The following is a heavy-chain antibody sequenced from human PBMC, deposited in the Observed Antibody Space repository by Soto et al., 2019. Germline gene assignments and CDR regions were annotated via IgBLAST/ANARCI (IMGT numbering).Heavy chain of an antibody. CDR2: ISSSSSYI. D-gene: IGHD1-7*01. CDR1: GFTFSSYS. Sequence: EVQLVESGGGLVKPGGSLRLSCAASGFTFSSYSMNWVRQAPGKGLEWVSSISSSSSYIYYADSVKGRFTISRDNAKNSLYLQMNSLRAEDTAVYYCARDFGRLSITGTTIFYYGMDVWGQGTTVTVSS. V-gene: IGHV3-21*01. J-gene: IGHJ6*02. CDR3: ARDFGRLSITGTTIFYYGMDV.